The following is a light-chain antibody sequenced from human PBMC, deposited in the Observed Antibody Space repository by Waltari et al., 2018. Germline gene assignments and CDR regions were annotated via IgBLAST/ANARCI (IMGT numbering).Light chain of an antibody. CDR1: QTISRT. Sequence: ATRACRARQTISRTLAWYQQKPGQAPRLLIYGASTRTTGIPDRFSGSGSGTDFSLTISRLEPEDFAVYYCQHYVRLPVTFGQGTKVEIK. V-gene: IGKV3-20*01. CDR2: GAS. J-gene: IGKJ1*01. CDR3: QHYVRLPVT.